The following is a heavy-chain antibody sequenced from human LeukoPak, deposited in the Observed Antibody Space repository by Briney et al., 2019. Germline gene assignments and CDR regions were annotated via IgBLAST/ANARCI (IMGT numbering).Heavy chain of an antibody. CDR1: GGTFSSYA. J-gene: IGHJ5*02. D-gene: IGHD6-6*01. Sequence: SVKVSCKASGGTFSSYAISWVRQAPGQGLEWMGGIIPIFGTANYAQKFQGRVTITADKSTSTAYMELSSLRSEDTAVYYCARDRGYSSSSLSYNWFDPWGQGTLVTVSS. V-gene: IGHV1-69*06. CDR3: ARDRGYSSSSLSYNWFDP. CDR2: IIPIFGTA.